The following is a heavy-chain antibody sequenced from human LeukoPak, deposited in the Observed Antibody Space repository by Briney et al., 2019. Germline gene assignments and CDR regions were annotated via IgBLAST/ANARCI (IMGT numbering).Heavy chain of an antibody. J-gene: IGHJ4*02. CDR1: GFRFNKYG. D-gene: IGHD3-10*01. V-gene: IGHV3-30*03. CDR3: GVGSTWVDY. Sequence: GGSLRLSCAASGFRFNKYGMQWVRQAPGNGLEWVALISYDGSEKYYADSVKGRFTISRDNSKNTLYLQMTTLRAEDTAVYYCGVGSTWVDYWGQGTLVTVSS. CDR2: ISYDGSEK.